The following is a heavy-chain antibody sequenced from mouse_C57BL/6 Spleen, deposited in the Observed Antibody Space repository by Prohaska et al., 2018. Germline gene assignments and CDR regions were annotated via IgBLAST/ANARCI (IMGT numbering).Heavy chain of an antibody. J-gene: IGHJ1*03. CDR2: IYPGSGNT. V-gene: IGHV1-76*01. Sequence: QGLEWIARIYPGSGNTYYNEKFKGKATLTAEKSSSTAYVQLSSLTSEDSAIYFCARLGGYWYFDVWGTGTTVTVSS. D-gene: IGHD3-3*01. CDR3: ARLGGYWYFDV.